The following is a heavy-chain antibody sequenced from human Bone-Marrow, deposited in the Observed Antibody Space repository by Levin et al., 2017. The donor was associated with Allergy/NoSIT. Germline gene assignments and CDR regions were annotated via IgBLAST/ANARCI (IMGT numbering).Heavy chain of an antibody. D-gene: IGHD2-2*01. CDR3: ARHASYHFDY. V-gene: IGHV3-7*01. Sequence: AGGSLRLSCEASGFTFNIYWMTWVRQAPGKGLEWVANVKEDGSETYNVDSVKGRFTISRDNAKNSVYLQMGGLRAEDTAVYYCARHASYHFDYWGQGTLVTVSS. CDR2: VKEDGSET. CDR1: GFTFNIYW. J-gene: IGHJ4*02.